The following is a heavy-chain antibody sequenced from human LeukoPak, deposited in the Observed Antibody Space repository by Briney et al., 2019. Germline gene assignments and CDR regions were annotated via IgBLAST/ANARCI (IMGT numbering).Heavy chain of an antibody. CDR1: GYTFTSYA. D-gene: IGHD5-12*01. J-gene: IGHJ5*02. CDR3: ARGGSGYVFPWFDP. Sequence: ASVKVSCKASGYTFTSYAMHWVRQAPGQRLEWIGRINAGNGNTKYSQKFQGRVTITRDTSGSTAYMEMISLRSEDTAVYYCARGGSGYVFPWFDPWGQGTLVTVSS. CDR2: INAGNGNT. V-gene: IGHV1-3*01.